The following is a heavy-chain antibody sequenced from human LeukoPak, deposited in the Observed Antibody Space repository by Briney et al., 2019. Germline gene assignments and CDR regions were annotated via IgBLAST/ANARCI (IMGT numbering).Heavy chain of an antibody. Sequence: PGGSLTLPCAASGFTLSSNYMSWVRQAPGKGREWVSVIYSGGSTYYADSVKGRFTISRDNSKNTLYLQMNSLRAEDTAVYYCARGYSSSSPIDYWGQGTLVTVSS. CDR3: ARGYSSSSPIDY. CDR1: GFTLSSNY. V-gene: IGHV3-53*01. D-gene: IGHD6-6*01. J-gene: IGHJ4*02. CDR2: IYSGGST.